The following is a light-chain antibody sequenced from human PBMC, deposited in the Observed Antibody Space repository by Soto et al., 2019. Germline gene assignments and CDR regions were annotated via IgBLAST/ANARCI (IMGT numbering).Light chain of an antibody. CDR1: HSLLHTNGYYY. J-gene: IGKJ1*01. CDR2: LGS. Sequence: DIVVTQSPLSLPVTPGEPASISCRSSHSLLHTNGYYYLDWYLQKPGQSPQLLIYLGSNRASGVPDRFSGSGPGTDFTLKISRVEAEDVGLYYCMQALQSPWTFGQGTKVDIK. V-gene: IGKV2-28*01. CDR3: MQALQSPWT.